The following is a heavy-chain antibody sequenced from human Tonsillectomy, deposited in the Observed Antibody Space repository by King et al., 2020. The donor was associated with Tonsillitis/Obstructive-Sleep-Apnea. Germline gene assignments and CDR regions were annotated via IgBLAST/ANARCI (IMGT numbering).Heavy chain of an antibody. Sequence: QVTLKESGPALVKPPQTLTLTCTFSGFSLSTSGMCVSWIRQPPGKALEWLARIDWDDDKYYSTSLKTRLTVSKDTSKNQVVLTMTNMDPVDTATYFCARSDTNWNYATFDIWGQGTMVTVSS. CDR3: ARSDTNWNYATFDI. CDR1: GFSLSTSGMC. J-gene: IGHJ3*02. D-gene: IGHD1-7*01. CDR2: IDWDDDK. V-gene: IGHV2-70*15.